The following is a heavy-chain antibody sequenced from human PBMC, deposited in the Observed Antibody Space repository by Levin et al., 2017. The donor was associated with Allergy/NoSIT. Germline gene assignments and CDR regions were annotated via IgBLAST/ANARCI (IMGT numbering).Heavy chain of an antibody. D-gene: IGHD5-12*01. V-gene: IGHV4-4*02. J-gene: IGHJ4*02. CDR3: ARAGYGYAHGGFSDY. Sequence: GSLRLSCAVSGGSISSSNWWSWVRQPPGKGLEWIGEIYHSGSTNYNPSLKSRVTISVDKSKNQFSLKLSSVTAADTAVYYCARAGYGYAHGGFSDYWGQGTLVTVSS. CDR1: GGSISSSNW. CDR2: IYHSGST.